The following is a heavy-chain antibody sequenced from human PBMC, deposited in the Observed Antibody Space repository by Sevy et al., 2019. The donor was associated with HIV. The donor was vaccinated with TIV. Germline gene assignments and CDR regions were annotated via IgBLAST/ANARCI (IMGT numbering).Heavy chain of an antibody. CDR3: ARAGCTKPHDY. CDR2: LSFGCGEI. D-gene: IGHD2-8*01. J-gene: IGHJ4*02. V-gene: IGHV3-23*01. CDR1: GFTFSKYS. Sequence: GGSLRLSCAASGFTFSKYSMSWVRQPPGKGLEWVSTLSFGCGEINYADSVKGRFTISRDNSKNSVYLQMNNLRPEDTAVYYCARAGCTKPHDYWGQGTLVTVSS.